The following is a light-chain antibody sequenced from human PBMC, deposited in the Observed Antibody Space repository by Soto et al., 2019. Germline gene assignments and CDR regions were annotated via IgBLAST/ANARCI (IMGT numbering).Light chain of an antibody. CDR2: GTS. CDR1: QSVSSY. CDR3: QQRSNWPGT. V-gene: IGKV3-11*01. J-gene: IGKJ1*01. Sequence: EIVLTQSPATLSLSPGERATLSCRASQSVSSYLAWYQQKPGQAPRLLIYGTSNRATGIPARFSGSGSGTDFTLTIRSLEPEDFAVYYCQQRSNWPGTFGQGTKVEIK.